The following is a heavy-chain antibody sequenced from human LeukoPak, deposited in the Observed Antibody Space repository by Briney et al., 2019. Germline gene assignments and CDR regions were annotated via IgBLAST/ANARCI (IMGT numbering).Heavy chain of an antibody. CDR2: IYSGGST. Sequence: GGSLRLSCAAAGITVSSNYMSLVRQAPGKGLEWVSVIYSGGSTYYADSVKGRFTISRDNSKNTMYLQMNSLRAEDTAVYYCARAGSSGYDGLEYWGQGTLVTVSS. J-gene: IGHJ4*02. CDR3: ARAGSSGYDGLEY. D-gene: IGHD3-22*01. V-gene: IGHV3-66*01. CDR1: GITVSSNY.